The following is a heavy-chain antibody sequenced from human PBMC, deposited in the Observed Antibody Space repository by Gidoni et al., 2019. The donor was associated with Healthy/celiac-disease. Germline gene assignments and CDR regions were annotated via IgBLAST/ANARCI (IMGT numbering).Heavy chain of an antibody. CDR3: TKETGLVIRYFDY. D-gene: IGHD3-22*01. CDR1: GFTFDDYA. V-gene: IGHV3-9*01. CDR2: ISWNSGSI. J-gene: IGHJ4*02. Sequence: EVQLVESGGGVVQPGRSLSLACAASGFTFDDYAMHWVRQAPGKGLEWVSGISWNSGSIGYADSVKGRFTISRDNAKNSLYLQMNSLRAEDTAFYYCTKETGLVIRYFDYWGQGTLVTVSS.